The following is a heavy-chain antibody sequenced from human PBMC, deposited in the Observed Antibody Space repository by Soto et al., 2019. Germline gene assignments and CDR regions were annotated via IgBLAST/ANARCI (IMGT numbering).Heavy chain of an antibody. CDR2: INAGNGNT. Sequence: ASVKVSCKASGYTFTSYAMNWVRQAPGQRLEWMGWINAGNGNTKYSQKFQGRVTITRDTSASTAYMELRSLRSDDTAVYYCARDITIFGVVPRNWFDPWGQGTLVTVSS. CDR3: ARDITIFGVVPRNWFDP. CDR1: GYTFTSYA. D-gene: IGHD3-3*01. J-gene: IGHJ5*02. V-gene: IGHV1-3*01.